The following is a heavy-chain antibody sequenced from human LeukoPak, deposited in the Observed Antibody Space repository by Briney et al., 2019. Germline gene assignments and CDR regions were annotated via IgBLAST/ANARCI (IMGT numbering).Heavy chain of an antibody. CDR3: AVAYYYDSSGYKDAFDI. D-gene: IGHD3-22*01. V-gene: IGHV1-2*02. J-gene: IGHJ3*02. Sequence: ASVKVSCKASGYTFTGYYMHWVRQAPGQGLEWMGWINPNSGGTNYAQKFQGRVTMTEDTSTDTAYMELSSLRSEDTAVYYCAVAYYYDSSGYKDAFDIWGQGTMVTVSS. CDR2: INPNSGGT. CDR1: GYTFTGYY.